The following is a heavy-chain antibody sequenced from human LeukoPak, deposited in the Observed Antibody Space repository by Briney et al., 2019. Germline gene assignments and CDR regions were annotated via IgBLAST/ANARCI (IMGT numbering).Heavy chain of an antibody. J-gene: IGHJ3*02. Sequence: KSGESLKISCKGSGYSFTSYWIGWVRQMPGKGLEWMGIIYPGDSDTRYSPSFQGQVTISADKSISTAYLQWSSLKASDTAMYYCARPTRTSTQTEDYFDIWGQGTMVTVSS. CDR3: ARPTRTSTQTEDYFDI. CDR2: IYPGDSDT. V-gene: IGHV5-51*01. CDR1: GYSFTSYW. D-gene: IGHD5-24*01.